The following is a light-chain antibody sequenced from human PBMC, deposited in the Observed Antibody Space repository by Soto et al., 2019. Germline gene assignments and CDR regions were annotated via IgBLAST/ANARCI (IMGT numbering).Light chain of an antibody. Sequence: QSVLTQPPSVSGAPGQRVTISCTGSSSNIGAPYDVHWYQHLPGTAPKLLIFGDNNRPSGVPDRFSGSKSGTSASLAITRLQAEDEADYYCQSYDSTLSARYVFGTGTKLTVL. V-gene: IGLV1-40*01. CDR1: SSNIGAPYD. CDR2: GDN. CDR3: QSYDSTLSARYV. J-gene: IGLJ1*01.